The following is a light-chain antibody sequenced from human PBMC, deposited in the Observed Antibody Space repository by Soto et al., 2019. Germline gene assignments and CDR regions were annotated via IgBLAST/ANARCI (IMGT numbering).Light chain of an antibody. CDR3: QQYDNWPPYT. CDR2: GTS. V-gene: IGKV3-15*01. J-gene: IGKJ2*01. CDR1: QSLSSS. Sequence: KLLTQSPGTLSLSPGERATLFCRASQSLSSSLAWYQQKSGQAPRLIIYGTSRRATGVPVRFSGSGSGTDFTLTISSLQSEDFGVYFCQQYDNWPPYTFGQGTKVDIK.